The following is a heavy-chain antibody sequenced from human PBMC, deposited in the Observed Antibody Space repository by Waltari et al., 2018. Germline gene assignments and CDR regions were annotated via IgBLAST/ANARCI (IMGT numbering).Heavy chain of an antibody. D-gene: IGHD3-10*01. Sequence: QVQLVQSGAEVRKPGASVKVSCKVSGYSLSELSMHWVRQAPGKGLEWVGGLDPEDEETVYDQKFQGRVTMTEDTSTDTAYMELSSLRSDDTAVYYCTTDIMLRVFSNVWGQGTTVTVSS. CDR3: TTDIMLRVFSNV. CDR1: GYSLSELS. J-gene: IGHJ6*02. CDR2: LDPEDEET. V-gene: IGHV1-24*01.